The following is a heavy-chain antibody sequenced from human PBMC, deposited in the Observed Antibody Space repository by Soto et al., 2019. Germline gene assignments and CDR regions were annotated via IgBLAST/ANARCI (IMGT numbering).Heavy chain of an antibody. CDR2: ITPISDSA. Sequence: ASVKVSCKVSGGSFHSSAINWLRQAPGQGLEWMGGITPISDSANYAQNFQGRVTITADVYTTTAYMEVNSLTSEDTAVFYCALEPNSNHQLTRYWGQGTLVTVSS. D-gene: IGHD1-1*01. CDR1: GGSFHSSA. CDR3: ALEPNSNHQLTRY. V-gene: IGHV1-69*13. J-gene: IGHJ4*02.